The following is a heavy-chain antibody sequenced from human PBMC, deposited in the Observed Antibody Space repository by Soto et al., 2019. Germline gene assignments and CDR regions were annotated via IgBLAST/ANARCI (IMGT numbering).Heavy chain of an antibody. CDR1: GYTFTGYY. D-gene: IGHD2-15*01. CDR2: INPNSGGT. V-gene: IGHV1-2*02. CDR3: ARESLVVVADYYCYYGMDV. Sequence: GASVKVSCKASGYTFTGYYMHWVRQAPGQGLEWMGWINPNSGGTNYAQKFQGRVTMTRDTSISTAYMELSRLRSDDTAVYYCARESLVVVADYYCYYGMDVWGQGTTVTVSS. J-gene: IGHJ6*02.